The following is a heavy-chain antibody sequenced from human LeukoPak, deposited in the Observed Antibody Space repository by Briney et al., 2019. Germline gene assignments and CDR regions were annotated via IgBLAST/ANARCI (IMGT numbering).Heavy chain of an antibody. CDR3: ARRSEFDNAHYHYFDY. V-gene: IGHV4-39*01. Sequence: SETLSLTCTVSGGSIDSRSYYWDWIRQAPGKGLEWIGTIYHSGSTEYNPSLKSRVAIFVDTSKNQFSLILHSVAAADTAVYYCARRSEFDNAHYHYFDYWGQGALVTVSS. J-gene: IGHJ4*02. CDR2: IYHSGST. CDR1: GGSIDSRSYY. D-gene: IGHD2-8*01.